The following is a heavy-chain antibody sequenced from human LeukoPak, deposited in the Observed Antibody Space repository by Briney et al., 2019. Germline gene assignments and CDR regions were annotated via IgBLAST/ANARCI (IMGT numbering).Heavy chain of an antibody. J-gene: IGHJ4*02. CDR1: GFTFSSYA. V-gene: IGHV3-30*04. CDR2: ISYDGSNK. D-gene: IGHD3-3*01. Sequence: HPGGSLRLSCAASGFTFSSYAMHWVRQAPGKGLEWVAVISYDGSNKYYADSVKGRFTISRDNSKNTLYLQMNSLRAEDTAVYYCAKDPSYEGWGQGTLVTVSS. CDR3: AKDPSYEG.